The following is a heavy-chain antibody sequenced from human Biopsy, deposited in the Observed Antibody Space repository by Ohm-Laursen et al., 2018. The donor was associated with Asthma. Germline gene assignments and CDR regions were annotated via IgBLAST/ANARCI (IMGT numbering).Heavy chain of an antibody. D-gene: IGHD1-1*01. J-gene: IGHJ3*02. Sequence: SLRLSRTASGFSFSNFAIYWVRQAPRKGLEWVGVISKDASTQDYADSVKGRFTMARDNSKNTLDLQMNSLREEDTAVYYCVRVGTDDAFDIWGQGTVVSVSS. V-gene: IGHV3-30*01. CDR1: GFSFSNFA. CDR3: VRVGTDDAFDI. CDR2: ISKDASTQ.